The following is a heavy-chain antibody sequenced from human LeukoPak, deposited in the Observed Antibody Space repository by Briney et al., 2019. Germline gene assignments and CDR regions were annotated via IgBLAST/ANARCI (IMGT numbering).Heavy chain of an antibody. V-gene: IGHV3-33*01. J-gene: IGHJ4*02. Sequence: GRSQRLSCVASGFTFSSFGMHWVRQAPGKGLEWGALIWYDGSNTYYADSVKGRFTISRDDSKNTVYLQMNSLRAEDTALYYCARGFLDFDSWGQGTLVSVSS. CDR2: IWYDGSNT. D-gene: IGHD3-3*01. CDR1: GFTFSSFG. CDR3: ARGFLDFDS.